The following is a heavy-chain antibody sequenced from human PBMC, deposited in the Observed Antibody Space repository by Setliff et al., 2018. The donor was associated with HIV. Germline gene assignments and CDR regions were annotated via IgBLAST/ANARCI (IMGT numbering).Heavy chain of an antibody. D-gene: IGHD1-26*01. CDR3: TRISGSNDHYYYGLDV. J-gene: IGHJ6*02. CDR1: GFTFTSYW. V-gene: IGHV3-7*01. Sequence: GGSLRLSCAASGFTFTSYWMIWVRQAPGKGLEWVANINQDGSEKNYVDSVKGRFTISRDNAKNSLYLQMDSLRVEDTTVYYCTRISGSNDHYYYGLDVWGQGTTVTVSS. CDR2: INQDGSEK.